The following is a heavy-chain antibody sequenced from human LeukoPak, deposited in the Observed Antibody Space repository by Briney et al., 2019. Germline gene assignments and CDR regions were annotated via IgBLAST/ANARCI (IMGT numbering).Heavy chain of an antibody. J-gene: IGHJ4*02. V-gene: IGHV3-30*04. Sequence: GGSLRLSCAASGFTFSSYAMHWVRQAPGKGLEWVAVISYDRSNKYYADSVKGRFTISRDNAKNSLYLQMNSLRAEDTAVYYCARDGGGGRLWFGGDYFDYWGQGTLVTVSS. CDR1: GFTFSSYA. CDR3: ARDGGGGRLWFGGDYFDY. D-gene: IGHD3-10*01. CDR2: ISYDRSNK.